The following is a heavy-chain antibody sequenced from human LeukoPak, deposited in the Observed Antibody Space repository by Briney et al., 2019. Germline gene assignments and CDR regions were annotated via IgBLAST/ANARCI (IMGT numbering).Heavy chain of an antibody. V-gene: IGHV1-69*05. J-gene: IGHJ6*03. CDR3: ARDSSSSRYYYHYMDV. CDR1: GGTFSSYA. D-gene: IGHD6-6*01. Sequence: ASVKVSCKASGGTFSSYAISWVRQAPGQGREWMGGIIPIFGTANYAQKFQGRVTITTDESTSTAYMELSSLSSEDTAVYYCARDSSSSRYYYHYMDVWGKGTTVTVSS. CDR2: IIPIFGTA.